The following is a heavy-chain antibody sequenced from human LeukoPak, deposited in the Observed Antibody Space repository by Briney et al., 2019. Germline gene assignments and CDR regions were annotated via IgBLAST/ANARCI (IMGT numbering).Heavy chain of an antibody. Sequence: GGSLRLSCAASGFTFSSFWMNWVRQAPGKGLEWVANIKQDGSEKYYVDSVKGRFTISRDNAKNSLYLQMNSLRAEDTAVYYCARDPGLSSSWYAMGSNYYYYYGMGVWGQGTTVTVSS. CDR1: GFTFSSFW. V-gene: IGHV3-7*01. CDR2: IKQDGSEK. J-gene: IGHJ6*02. CDR3: ARDPGLSSSWYAMGSNYYYYYGMGV. D-gene: IGHD6-13*01.